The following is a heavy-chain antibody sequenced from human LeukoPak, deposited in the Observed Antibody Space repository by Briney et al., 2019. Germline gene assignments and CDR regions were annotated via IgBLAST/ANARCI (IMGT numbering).Heavy chain of an antibody. CDR2: ISGSGGST. CDR3: AKVTGIAAAGPNFDY. V-gene: IGHV3-23*01. J-gene: IGHJ4*02. D-gene: IGHD6-13*01. CDR1: GFTFSSYA. Sequence: GGSLRLSCAASGFTFSSYAMSWVRQAPGEGLEWVSAISGSGGSTYYADSVKGRFTISRDNSKNTLYLQMNSLRAEDTAVYYCAKVTGIAAAGPNFDYWGQGTLVTVSS.